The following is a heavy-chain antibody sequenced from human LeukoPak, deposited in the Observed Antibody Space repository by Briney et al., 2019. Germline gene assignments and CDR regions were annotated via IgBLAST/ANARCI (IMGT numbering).Heavy chain of an antibody. Sequence: GGSLRLSCAASGFTFGSYAMNWVRQAPGKGLEWVSAISGSGGSTYYADSVKGRFTISRDNSKNTLHLQMNSLRAEDTAVYYCATTRYYYDTSGYSNFDYWGQGTLVTVSS. CDR3: ATTRYYYDTSGYSNFDY. V-gene: IGHV3-23*01. D-gene: IGHD3-22*01. CDR2: ISGSGGST. J-gene: IGHJ4*02. CDR1: GFTFGSYA.